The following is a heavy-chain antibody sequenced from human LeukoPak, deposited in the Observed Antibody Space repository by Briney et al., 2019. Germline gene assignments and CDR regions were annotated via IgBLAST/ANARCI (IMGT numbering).Heavy chain of an antibody. CDR1: GFTFSNAW. D-gene: IGHD3-3*01. CDR2: IKSKTDGGTT. Sequence: GGSLRLSCAASGFTFSNAWMNWVRQAPGKGLEWVGRIKSKTDGGTTDYAAPVKGRFTISRDDSKNTLYLQMNSLKTEDTAAYYCTTDTEWLAYYYYYGMDVWGQGTTVTVSS. CDR3: TTDTEWLAYYYYYGMDV. J-gene: IGHJ6*02. V-gene: IGHV3-15*07.